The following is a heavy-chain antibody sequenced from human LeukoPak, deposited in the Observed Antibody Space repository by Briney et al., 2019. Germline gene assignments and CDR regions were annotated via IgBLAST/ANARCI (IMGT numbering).Heavy chain of an antibody. J-gene: IGHJ4*02. Sequence: GSLRLFCAASGFTFSSYEMNWVRQAPGKGLEWIGEINHSGSTNYNPSLKSRVTISVDTSKNQFSLKLSSVTAADTAVYYCARDKLSYDSSGYGEWSSFDYWGQGTLVTVSS. CDR2: INHSGST. CDR3: ARDKLSYDSSGYGEWSSFDY. CDR1: GFTFSSYE. D-gene: IGHD3-22*01. V-gene: IGHV4-34*01.